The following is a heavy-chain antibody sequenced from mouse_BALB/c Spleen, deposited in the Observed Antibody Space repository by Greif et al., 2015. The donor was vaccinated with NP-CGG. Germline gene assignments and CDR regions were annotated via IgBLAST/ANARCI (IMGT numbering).Heavy chain of an antibody. CDR1: GFNIKDTY. Sequence: VQLQQSGAEPVKPGAPVKLSCTASGFNIKDTYMHWVKQRPEQGLEWIGRIDPANGNTKYDPKFQGKATITADTSSNTAYLQLSSLTSERTAVYYCAPATMITTSAMDYWGQGTSVTVSS. CDR3: APATMITTSAMDY. J-gene: IGHJ4*01. V-gene: IGHV14-3*02. CDR2: IDPANGNT. D-gene: IGHD2-4*01.